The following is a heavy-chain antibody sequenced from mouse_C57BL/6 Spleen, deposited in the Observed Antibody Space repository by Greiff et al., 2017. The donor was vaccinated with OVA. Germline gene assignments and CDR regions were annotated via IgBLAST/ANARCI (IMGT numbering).Heavy chain of an antibody. V-gene: IGHV6-6*01. J-gene: IGHJ4*01. CDR1: GFTFSDAW. D-gene: IGHD1-2*01. CDR2: IRNKANNHAT. CDR3: TGITTAPYAMDY. Sequence: EVKLEESGGGLVQPGGSMKLSCAASGFTFSDAWMDWVRQSPEKGLEWVAEIRNKANNHATYYAESVKGRFTISRDDSKSSVYLQMNSLRAEDTGIYYCTGITTAPYAMDYWGQGTSVTVSS.